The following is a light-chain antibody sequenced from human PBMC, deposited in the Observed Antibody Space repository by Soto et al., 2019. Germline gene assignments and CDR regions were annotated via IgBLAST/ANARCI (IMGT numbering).Light chain of an antibody. Sequence: EILLTQSPGTLSLSPGERATLSCRASQSVSPSSLAWYQQRPGQSPRLLIYGASSRATGIPDRFSGRGSGTDFTLIISRLAPEDFAVYYCQQFAGSFGGGTKVEIK. CDR1: QSVSPSS. J-gene: IGKJ4*02. CDR2: GAS. CDR3: QQFAGS. V-gene: IGKV3-20*01.